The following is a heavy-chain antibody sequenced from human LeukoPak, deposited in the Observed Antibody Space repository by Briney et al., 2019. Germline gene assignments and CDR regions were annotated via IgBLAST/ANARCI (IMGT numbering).Heavy chain of an antibody. V-gene: IGHV1-24*01. J-gene: IGHJ3*02. CDR2: FDPEDGET. CDR3: ATPLTGTTYAFDI. CDR1: GYTLTELS. D-gene: IGHD1-7*01. Sequence: ASVKVSCKVSGYTLTELSMHWVRQAPGKGLEWMGGFDPEDGETIYAQKFQGRVTMTEDTSTDTAYMELSSLRSEDTAVYYCATPLTGTTYAFDIWGQGTMGTVSS.